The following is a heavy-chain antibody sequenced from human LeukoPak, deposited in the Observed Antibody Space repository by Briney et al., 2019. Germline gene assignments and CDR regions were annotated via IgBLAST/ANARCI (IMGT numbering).Heavy chain of an antibody. CDR1: GFTFSSYS. J-gene: IGHJ3*01. Sequence: GGSLRLSCAASGFTFSSYSMNWVRQAPGQGLEWVSSISSSSSYIYYADSVKGRFTISRDNAKNSLYLQMNSLRAEDTAVYYCARDMTAAAAFDAFDVWGQGTMVTVSS. D-gene: IGHD6-13*01. V-gene: IGHV3-21*01. CDR3: ARDMTAAAAFDAFDV. CDR2: ISSSSSYI.